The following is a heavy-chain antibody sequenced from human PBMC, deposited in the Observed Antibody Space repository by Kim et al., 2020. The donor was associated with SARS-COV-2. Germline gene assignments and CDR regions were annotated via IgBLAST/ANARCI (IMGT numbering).Heavy chain of an antibody. D-gene: IGHD1-26*01. CDR1: GFTFSNAW. J-gene: IGHJ4*02. CDR3: TTENSGSYHEDYYFDY. CDR2: IKSKTDGGTT. V-gene: IGHV3-15*01. Sequence: GGSLRLSCAASGFTFSNAWMSWVRQAPGKGLEWVGRIKSKTDGGTTDYAAPVKGRFTISRDDSKNTLYLQMNSLKTEDTAVYYCTTENSGSYHEDYYFDYGGQGTLVTVSS.